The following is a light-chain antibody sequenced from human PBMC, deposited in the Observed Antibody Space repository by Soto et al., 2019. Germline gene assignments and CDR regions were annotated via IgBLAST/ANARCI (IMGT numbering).Light chain of an antibody. J-gene: IGLJ2*01. Sequence: QSALTQPRSVSGSPGQSVTISCTGTNSDVGHYNYVSWYQQHPGKAPKLIIFDVDKRPSGVPDRFSGSKSGNTASLTISGLQADDEADYYGCSYAGSSWIFGGGTKVTVL. V-gene: IGLV2-11*01. CDR2: DVD. CDR3: CSYAGSSWI. CDR1: NSDVGHYNY.